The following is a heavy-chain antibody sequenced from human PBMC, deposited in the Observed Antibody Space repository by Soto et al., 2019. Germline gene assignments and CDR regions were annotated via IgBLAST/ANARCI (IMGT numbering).Heavy chain of an antibody. V-gene: IGHV3-23*01. CDR2: ISGSGGST. Sequence: VQLLESGGGLVQPGGSLRLSCAASGFTFSSYAMSWVRQAPGKGLEWVSAISGSGGSTYYADSVKGRFTISRDNSKNTLYLQMNSLRAEDTAVYYCAKDRGRCSGGSCYFGYFDYWGQGTLVTVSS. CDR3: AKDRGRCSGGSCYFGYFDY. CDR1: GFTFSSYA. J-gene: IGHJ4*02. D-gene: IGHD2-15*01.